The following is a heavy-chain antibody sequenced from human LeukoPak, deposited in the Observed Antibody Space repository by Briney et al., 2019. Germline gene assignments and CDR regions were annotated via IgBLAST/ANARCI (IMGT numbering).Heavy chain of an antibody. J-gene: IGHJ4*02. CDR3: ARHVVVVIAPYDY. V-gene: IGHV3-23*01. Sequence: GGSLRLSCAASGFTFSSYAMSWVRQAPGKGLEWVSAISGSGGSTYYADSVKGRFTISRDNSKNTLYLQMNSLRAEDTAVYYCARHVVVVIAPYDYWGQGTLVTVSS. CDR1: GFTFSSYA. D-gene: IGHD2-21*01. CDR2: ISGSGGST.